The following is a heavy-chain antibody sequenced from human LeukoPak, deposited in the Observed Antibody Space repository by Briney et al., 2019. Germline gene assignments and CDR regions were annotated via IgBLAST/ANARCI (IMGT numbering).Heavy chain of an antibody. CDR2: INPSGGST. J-gene: IGHJ3*02. D-gene: IGHD1-26*01. Sequence: GASVKVSCKASGYTFTSYYMHWVRQAPGQGLEWMGIINPSGGSTSYAQKFQGRVTMTRDMSTSTVYMELSSLRSEDTAVYYCALLGGRKHDAFDIWGQGTMVTVSS. V-gene: IGHV1-46*01. CDR1: GYTFTSYY. CDR3: ALLGGRKHDAFDI.